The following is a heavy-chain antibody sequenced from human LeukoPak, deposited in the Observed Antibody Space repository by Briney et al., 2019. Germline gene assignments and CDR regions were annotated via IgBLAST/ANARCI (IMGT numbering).Heavy chain of an antibody. CDR2: IIPIFGTA. D-gene: IGHD3-3*02. Sequence: GASVKVSCKASGGTFSSYAISWVRQAPGQGLEWMGGIIPIFGTANYAQKFQGRVTITADESTSTAYMELSSLRSEDTAVYYCARDIRGPPDYYYYYMDVWGKGTTVTVSS. J-gene: IGHJ6*03. V-gene: IGHV1-69*13. CDR1: GGTFSSYA. CDR3: ARDIRGPPDYYYYYMDV.